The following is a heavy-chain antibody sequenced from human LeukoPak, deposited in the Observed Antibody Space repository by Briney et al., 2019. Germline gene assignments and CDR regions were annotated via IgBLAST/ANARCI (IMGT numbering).Heavy chain of an antibody. J-gene: IGHJ4*02. Sequence: PGGSLRLSCAASGFTFSSYAMSWVRQAPGKGLEWVSAISGSGGSTYYADSVKGRFTISRDNSKNTLYLQMDSLRAEDTAVYYCAKDRSLIAAERLFDYWGQGTLVTVSS. CDR2: ISGSGGST. CDR1: GFTFSSYA. D-gene: IGHD6-13*01. V-gene: IGHV3-23*01. CDR3: AKDRSLIAAERLFDY.